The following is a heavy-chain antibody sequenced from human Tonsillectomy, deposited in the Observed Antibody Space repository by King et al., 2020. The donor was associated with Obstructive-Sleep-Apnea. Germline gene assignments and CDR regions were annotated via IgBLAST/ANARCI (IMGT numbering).Heavy chain of an antibody. CDR3: ARVDYGSGSSAFDL. CDR2: ISYVGSNK. Sequence: QLVQSGGGVVQPGRSLRLSCAASGFTFSSYAIHWVRQAPGKGLEWVAVISYVGSNKFYADSVKGRFTIARDNSKKTLYLQMNSLRAEDTAVYYCARVDYGSGSSAFDLWGQGTMVTVSS. J-gene: IGHJ3*01. CDR1: GFTFSSYA. V-gene: IGHV3-30-3*01. D-gene: IGHD3-10*01.